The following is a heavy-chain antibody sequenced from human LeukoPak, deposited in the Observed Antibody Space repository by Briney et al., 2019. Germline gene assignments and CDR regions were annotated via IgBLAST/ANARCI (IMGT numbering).Heavy chain of an antibody. CDR1: GFTFSSYW. CDR2: INSDGSST. Sequence: GGSLRLSCAASGFTFSSYWMHWVRQAPGKGLVWVSRINSDGSSTSYADSVKGRFTISRDNAKNTLYLQMNSLRAEDTALYYCAREEEGDAFDIWGQGTMVTVSS. J-gene: IGHJ3*02. V-gene: IGHV3-74*01. CDR3: AREEEGDAFDI.